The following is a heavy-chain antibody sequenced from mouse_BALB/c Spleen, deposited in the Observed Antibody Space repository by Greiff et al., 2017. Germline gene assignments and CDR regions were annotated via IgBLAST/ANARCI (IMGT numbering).Heavy chain of an antibody. CDR3: ARSAYYRYDYAMDY. V-gene: IGHV5-17*02. D-gene: IGHD2-14*01. CDR2: ISSGSSTI. CDR1: GFTFSSFG. Sequence: EVKVVESGGGLVQPGGSRKLSCAASGFTFSSFGMHWVRQAPEKGLEWVAYISSGSSTIYYADTVKGRFTISRDNPKNTLFLQMTSLRSEDTAMYYCARSAYYRYDYAMDYWGQGTSVTVSS. J-gene: IGHJ4*01.